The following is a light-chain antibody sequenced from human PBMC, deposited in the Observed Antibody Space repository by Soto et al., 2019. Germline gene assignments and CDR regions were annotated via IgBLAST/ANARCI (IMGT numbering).Light chain of an antibody. CDR2: EVS. CDR1: SSDVGNYKY. J-gene: IGLJ1*01. Sequence: QSVLTQPASVSGSPGQSITISCTGTSSDVGNYKYVSWYQQHPGKAPKLMIYEVSNRPSGVSNRFSGSKSSNTASLTISRLPAEDETDYYCFSYTSSGTYVFGTGTKVTVL. V-gene: IGLV2-14*01. CDR3: FSYTSSGTYV.